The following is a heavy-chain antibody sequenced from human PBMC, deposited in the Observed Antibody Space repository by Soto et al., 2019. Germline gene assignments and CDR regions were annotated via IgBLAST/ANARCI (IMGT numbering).Heavy chain of an antibody. Sequence: SETLSLTCTVSGGSISSGGYYWSWIRQHPGKGLEWIGYIYYSGSTYYNPSLKSRVTISVDTSKNQFSLKLSSVTAADTAVYYCARDRYQLLSGNWFDPWGQGTLVTVSS. V-gene: IGHV4-31*03. CDR1: GGSISSGGYY. CDR2: IYYSGST. D-gene: IGHD2-2*01. J-gene: IGHJ5*02. CDR3: ARDRYQLLSGNWFDP.